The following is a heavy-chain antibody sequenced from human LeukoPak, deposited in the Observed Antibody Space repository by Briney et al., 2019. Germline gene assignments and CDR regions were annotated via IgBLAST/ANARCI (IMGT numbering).Heavy chain of an antibody. Sequence: GALVKVSCKASGYTFTSYDVNWVRQAPGQGGEWMGWMNPYSGNTGYAQKFQGRVTMTRNTSKTTAYMELSSVRSEDTPVYYCASAKVGSSTLPIDYWGQGTPVTVSS. V-gene: IGHV1-8*01. CDR2: MNPYSGNT. J-gene: IGHJ4*02. CDR3: ASAKVGSSTLPIDY. D-gene: IGHD2-2*01. CDR1: GYTFTSYD.